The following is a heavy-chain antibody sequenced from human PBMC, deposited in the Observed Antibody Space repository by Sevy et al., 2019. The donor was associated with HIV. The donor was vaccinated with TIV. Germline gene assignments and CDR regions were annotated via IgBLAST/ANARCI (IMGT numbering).Heavy chain of an antibody. Sequence: GGSLRLSCAASGFTVSSNYMSWVRQAPGKGLEWVTVIYSGGSTYYADSVKGRFTISRDSSKNTLYLQMNSLRAEDTAVYYCARDLTSARAFDIWGQGTMVTVSS. CDR2: IYSGGST. J-gene: IGHJ3*02. CDR1: GFTVSSNY. V-gene: IGHV3-53*01. CDR3: ARDLTSARAFDI.